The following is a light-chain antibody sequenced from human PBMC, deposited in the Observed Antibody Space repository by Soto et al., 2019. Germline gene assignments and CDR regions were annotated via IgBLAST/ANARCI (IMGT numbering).Light chain of an antibody. CDR3: CSYAGTFTWV. J-gene: IGLJ3*02. Sequence: QSALTQPRSVSGSPGQSVTISCTGTGSDVGGYNYVSWYQLHPGEAPKLIIFDVNKRPSGVPDRFSASKSGNTASLTISGLQTEDEADYCCCSYAGTFTWVFGGGTKVTVL. CDR2: DVN. CDR1: GSDVGGYNY. V-gene: IGLV2-11*01.